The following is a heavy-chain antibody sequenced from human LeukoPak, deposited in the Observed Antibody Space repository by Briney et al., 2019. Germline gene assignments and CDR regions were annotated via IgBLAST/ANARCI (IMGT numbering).Heavy chain of an antibody. J-gene: IGHJ5*02. Sequence: PGGSLRLSCAASGFTFSSYSMNWVRQAPGKGLERVSSISSSSSYIYYADSVKGRFTISRDNAKNSLYLQMNSLRAEDTAVYYCARDLPYGSGSRGNDWFDPWGQGTLVTVSS. D-gene: IGHD3-10*01. CDR2: ISSSSSYI. CDR1: GFTFSSYS. CDR3: ARDLPYGSGSRGNDWFDP. V-gene: IGHV3-21*01.